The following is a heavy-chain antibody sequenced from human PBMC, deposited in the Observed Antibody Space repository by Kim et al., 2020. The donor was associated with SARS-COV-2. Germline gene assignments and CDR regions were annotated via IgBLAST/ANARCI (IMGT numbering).Heavy chain of an antibody. CDR2: IYHSGST. J-gene: IGHJ4*02. Sequence: SETLSLTCAVSGGSISSGGYSWSWIRQPPGKGLEWIGYIYHSGSTYYNPSLKSRVTISVDRSKNQFSLKLSSVTAADTAVYYCARAVYDFWSGYSTYFDYWGQGTLVTVSS. CDR3: ARAVYDFWSGYSTYFDY. V-gene: IGHV4-30-2*01. CDR1: GGSISSGGYS. D-gene: IGHD3-3*01.